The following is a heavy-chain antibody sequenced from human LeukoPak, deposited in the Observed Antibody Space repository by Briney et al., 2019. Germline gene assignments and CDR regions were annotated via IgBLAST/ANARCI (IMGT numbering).Heavy chain of an antibody. J-gene: IGHJ4*02. Sequence: PSETLSLTCAVYGGSFSGYYWSWIRQPPGKGLEWIGEINRSGSTNYNPSLKSRVSISVDTSKNQFSLKLSSVTAADTAVYYCARQAVAGNGFDYWGQGTLVTVSS. D-gene: IGHD6-19*01. CDR3: ARQAVAGNGFDY. CDR2: INRSGST. CDR1: GGSFSGYY. V-gene: IGHV4-34*01.